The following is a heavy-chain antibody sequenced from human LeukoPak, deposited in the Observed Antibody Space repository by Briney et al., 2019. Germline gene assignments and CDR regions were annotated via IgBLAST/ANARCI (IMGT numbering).Heavy chain of an antibody. J-gene: IGHJ5*02. V-gene: IGHV1-2*02. CDR1: GYTSTGYY. Sequence: ASVKVSCKASGYTSTGYYIHWVRQAPGQGLEWMGWINPNSGGTNYAQNFQGRVTMTRDTSISTAYMALSRLRSDDTAVYYCAKGPPEYCSGGSCHSGRNWIDPWGQGTLVTVSS. CDR2: INPNSGGT. D-gene: IGHD2-15*01. CDR3: AKGPPEYCSGGSCHSGRNWIDP.